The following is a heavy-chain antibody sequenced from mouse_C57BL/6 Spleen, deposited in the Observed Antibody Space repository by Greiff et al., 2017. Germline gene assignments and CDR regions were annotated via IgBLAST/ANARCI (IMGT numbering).Heavy chain of an antibody. Sequence: VHLVESGAELVKPGASVKISCKASGYAFSSYWMYWVKQRPGKGLEWIGQIYPGDGDTNYNGKFKGKATLTADKSASTAYMQRRRLSSEDSAVYFRARYDGYAMDYWGQGTSVTVSS. CDR1: GYAFSSYW. D-gene: IGHD2-3*01. V-gene: IGHV1-80*01. CDR3: ARYDGYAMDY. J-gene: IGHJ4*01. CDR2: IYPGDGDT.